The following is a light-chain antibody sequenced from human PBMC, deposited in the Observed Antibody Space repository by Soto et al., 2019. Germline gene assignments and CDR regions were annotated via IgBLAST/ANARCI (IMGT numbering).Light chain of an antibody. V-gene: IGKV1-9*01. CDR2: GAS. CDR3: LQLNSFPIP. J-gene: IGKJ3*01. CDR1: QGIANF. Sequence: IQLTQSPSSLSASVGDRVTISCRASQGIANFLAWYQQKPGKAPKLLIYGASTLQSGVPSRFSGSGSGTDFTLTLSSLQPEYFATYYCLQLNSFPIPFGPGTKVDIK.